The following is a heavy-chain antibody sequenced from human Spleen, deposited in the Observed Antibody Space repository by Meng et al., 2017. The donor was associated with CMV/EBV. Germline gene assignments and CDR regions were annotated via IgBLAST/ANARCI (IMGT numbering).Heavy chain of an antibody. J-gene: IGHJ6*02. Sequence: GNYYWSWIRQPPGKGLEWIGYVHNSGTTNYNPSLKSRVTISLDTSKNHFSVRLSTVTAADTAVYYCARDGAVVPPTTNYYYYGMDVWGQGTAVTVSS. D-gene: IGHD2-2*01. CDR1: GNYY. CDR3: ARDGAVVPPTTNYYYYGMDV. CDR2: VHNSGTT. V-gene: IGHV4-61*03.